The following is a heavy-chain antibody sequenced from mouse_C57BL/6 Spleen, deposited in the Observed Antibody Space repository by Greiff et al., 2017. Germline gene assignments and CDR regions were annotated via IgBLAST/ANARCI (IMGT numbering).Heavy chain of an antibody. D-gene: IGHD3-3*01. V-gene: IGHV5-16*01. CDR3: ARGLGFDD. J-gene: IGHJ2*01. CDR2: INYDGSST. Sequence: EVQLVESEGGLVQPGSSMKLSCTASGFTFSDYYMAWVRQVPEKGLEWVANINYDGSSTYYLDSLKSRFIISRDNAKNILYLQMSSLKSEDTATYYGARGLGFDDWGQGTTLTVAS. CDR1: GFTFSDYY.